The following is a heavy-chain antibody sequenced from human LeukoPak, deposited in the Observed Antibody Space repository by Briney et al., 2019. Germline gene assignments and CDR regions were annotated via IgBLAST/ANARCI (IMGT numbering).Heavy chain of an antibody. CDR2: INHSGST. D-gene: IGHD6-19*01. Sequence: SETLSLTCAVYGGSFSGEYWIWLRQAPGKGRVWSGEINHSGSTNYNPSLKSRVTISVDTSKNQFSLKLSSVTAADTAVYYCARGIAVAGTDRGCFDYWGQGTLVTVSS. CDR1: GGSFSGEY. CDR3: ARGIAVAGTDRGCFDY. J-gene: IGHJ4*02. V-gene: IGHV4-34*01.